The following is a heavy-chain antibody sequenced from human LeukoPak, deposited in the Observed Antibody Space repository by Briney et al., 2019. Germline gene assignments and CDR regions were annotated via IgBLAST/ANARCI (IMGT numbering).Heavy chain of an antibody. Sequence: PGGSLRLSCAASGFTFSSYGMHWVRQAPGKGLEWVASIDAGGGDTYHSDSVKGRFTISRDNSMNTLYLQMNSLRADDTAVYYCGRPTKYWLVRGDGVDVWGQGTTVTVSS. D-gene: IGHD6-19*01. V-gene: IGHV3-23*01. J-gene: IGHJ6*02. CDR3: GRPTKYWLVRGDGVDV. CDR1: GFTFSSYG. CDR2: IDAGGGDT.